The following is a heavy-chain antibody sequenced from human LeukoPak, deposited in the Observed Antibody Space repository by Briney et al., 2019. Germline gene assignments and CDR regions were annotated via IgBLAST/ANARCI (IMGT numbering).Heavy chain of an antibody. V-gene: IGHV3-23*01. Sequence: PGGSLRLSCAASGFTFASYAMIWVRQAPGKGLEWVSGISGSGGSTYYADSVKGRFTISRDNSKNTLYLQMNSLRAEDTAVYYCAKFSGHIVVATVIDYWGQGTLVTVSX. CDR1: GFTFASYA. CDR3: AKFSGHIVVATVIDY. D-gene: IGHD2-21*02. CDR2: ISGSGGST. J-gene: IGHJ4*02.